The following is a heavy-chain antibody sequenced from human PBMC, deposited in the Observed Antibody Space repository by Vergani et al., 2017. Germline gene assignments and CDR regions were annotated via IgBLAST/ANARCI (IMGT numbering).Heavy chain of an antibody. V-gene: IGHV4-34*01. D-gene: IGHD3-3*01. Sequence: QVQLQQWGAGLLKPSETLSLTCAVYGGSFSGYYWGWIRQPPGKGLEWIGSIYHSGSTYYNPSLKSRVTISVDTSKNQFSLKLSSVTAADTAVYYCARVGDFWSGDDAFDIWGQGTMVTVSS. CDR3: ARVGDFWSGDDAFDI. CDR2: IYHSGST. CDR1: GGSFSGYY. J-gene: IGHJ3*02.